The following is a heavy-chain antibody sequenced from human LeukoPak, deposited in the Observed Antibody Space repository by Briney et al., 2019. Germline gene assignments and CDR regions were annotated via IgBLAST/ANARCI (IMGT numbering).Heavy chain of an antibody. Sequence: SETLSLTCTVSGGSISSYYWSWIRQPPGKGQEWIGYIYYSGSTKYNPSLKSRVTISVDTSKNQFSLKLSSVTAADTAVYYCARGEDLIDYYGMDVWGQGTTVTVSS. CDR2: IYYSGST. V-gene: IGHV4-59*01. D-gene: IGHD2-15*01. CDR1: GGSISSYY. J-gene: IGHJ6*02. CDR3: ARGEDLIDYYGMDV.